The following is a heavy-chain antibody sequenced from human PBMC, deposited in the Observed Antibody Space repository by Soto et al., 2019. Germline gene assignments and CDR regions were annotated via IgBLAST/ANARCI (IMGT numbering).Heavy chain of an antibody. D-gene: IGHD6-6*01. V-gene: IGHV3-30-3*01. J-gene: IGHJ4*02. CDR1: GFTFSSYA. CDR2: ISYDGSNK. Sequence: QVQLVESGGGVVQPGRSLRLPCAASGFTFSSYAMHWVRQAPGKGLEWVAVISYDGSNKYYADSVKGRFTISRDNSKNTLYLQMNSLRAEDTAVYYCARDLEYSSSSRTFDYWGQGTLVTVSS. CDR3: ARDLEYSSSSRTFDY.